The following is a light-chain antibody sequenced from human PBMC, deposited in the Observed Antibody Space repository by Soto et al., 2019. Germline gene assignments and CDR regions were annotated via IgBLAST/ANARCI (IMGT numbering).Light chain of an antibody. CDR1: SSDIGAYIY. Sequence: QCVLTHPPCSSGSLGQSLTISCTVTSSDIGAYIYVSWYQQHPGKAPKNIISEVSRRPSGVPERFSGSKSGNTASLTVSGLQADDEGHYYCSSYAGSNNLVFGTGTKVTV. CDR2: EVS. V-gene: IGLV2-8*01. CDR3: SSYAGSNNLV. J-gene: IGLJ1*01.